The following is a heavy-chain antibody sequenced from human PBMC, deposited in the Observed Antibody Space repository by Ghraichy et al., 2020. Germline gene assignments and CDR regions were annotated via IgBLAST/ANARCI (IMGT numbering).Heavy chain of an antibody. J-gene: IGHJ4*02. Sequence: GGSLRLSCEASGFTFNYAWLSWVRQAPGKGLEWIVRIKSKNDGGTTDYSAPVTGRFTISRDDSKNTLYLQMNSLRMDDTAVYFCASDSGGWGGVIFYWGQGTLVTVSS. CDR1: GFTFNYAW. CDR3: ASDSGGWGGVIFY. V-gene: IGHV3-15*01. D-gene: IGHD3-16*02. CDR2: IKSKNDGGTT.